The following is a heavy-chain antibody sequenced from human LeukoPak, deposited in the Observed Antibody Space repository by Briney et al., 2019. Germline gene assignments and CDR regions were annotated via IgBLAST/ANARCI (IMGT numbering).Heavy chain of an antibody. J-gene: IGHJ6*03. V-gene: IGHV3-74*01. CDR1: GFTFSNYW. D-gene: IGHD6-13*01. CDR3: AKDGIAGGYYYYYYMDV. Sequence: GGSLRLSGACSGFTFSNYWMHWVRQAPGKWLVWVSRINSDGRSTNYADSVKGRFTISRDNSKNSLYLQMNSLRAEDTALYYCAKDGIAGGYYYYYYMDVWGKGTTVTVSS. CDR2: INSDGRST.